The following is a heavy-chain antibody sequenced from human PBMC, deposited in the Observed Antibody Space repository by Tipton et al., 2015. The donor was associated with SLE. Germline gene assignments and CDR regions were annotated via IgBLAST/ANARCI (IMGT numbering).Heavy chain of an antibody. Sequence: QLVQSGAEVKKPGASVRVSCKASGYTFTSYDINWVRQAPGQGLEWMGWISGYNGNTNYAQKLQGRVTMTTDTSTSTAFMELRSLRSDDTAVYFCARDVEEDAFDIWGQGTMVTVSS. J-gene: IGHJ3*02. V-gene: IGHV1-18*04. CDR2: ISGYNGNT. D-gene: IGHD2-21*01. CDR1: GYTFTSYD. CDR3: ARDVEEDAFDI.